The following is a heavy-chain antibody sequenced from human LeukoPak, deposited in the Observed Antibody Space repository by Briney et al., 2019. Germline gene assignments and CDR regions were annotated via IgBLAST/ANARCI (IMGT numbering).Heavy chain of an antibody. CDR2: IWYDGSNK. Sequence: GGSLRLSCAASGFTFSSYGMHWVRQAPGKGLEWVAVIWYDGSNKYYADSVKGRFTISRDNSKNTLYLQMNSLRAEDTAVYYCARSRDSSGRYAKKGNYYYGMDVWGQGTTVTVSS. CDR3: ARSRDSSGRYAKKGNYYYGMDV. CDR1: GFTFSSYG. J-gene: IGHJ6*02. D-gene: IGHD6-19*01. V-gene: IGHV3-33*01.